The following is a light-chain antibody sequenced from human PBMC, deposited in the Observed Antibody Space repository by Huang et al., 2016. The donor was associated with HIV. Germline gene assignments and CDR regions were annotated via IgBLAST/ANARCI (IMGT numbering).Light chain of an antibody. Sequence: EIVLIQSPEILSLSPGDRGALSCRASQNVTNDYLAWDQQKFGQAPRLLIYGSSGRAPGVPVRFGGSGSGTEFILTIDRLEPEDFASYFCQQYTASPWTFGPGTKLEVK. J-gene: IGKJ1*01. CDR2: GSS. CDR1: QNVTNDY. CDR3: QQYTASPWT. V-gene: IGKV3-20*01.